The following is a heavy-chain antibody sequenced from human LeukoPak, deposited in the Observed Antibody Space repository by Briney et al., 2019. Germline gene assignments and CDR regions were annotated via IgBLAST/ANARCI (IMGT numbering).Heavy chain of an antibody. CDR1: GFTFSSYA. V-gene: IGHV3-53*05. Sequence: GGSQRLSCAASGFTFSSYAMSWVRQAPGKGLEWVSVIYSGGSTYYTDSVKGRFTISRDNSKNTLYLQMNSLRAEDTAVYYCARDTAVSSGPLYYYMDVWGKGTTVTVSS. D-gene: IGHD3-3*01. CDR2: IYSGGST. J-gene: IGHJ6*03. CDR3: ARDTAVSSGPLYYYMDV.